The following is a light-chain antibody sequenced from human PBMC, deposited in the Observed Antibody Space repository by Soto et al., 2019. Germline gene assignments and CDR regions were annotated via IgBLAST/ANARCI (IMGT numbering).Light chain of an antibody. CDR1: SSDVGGSNH. Sequence: QSALTQPASVSGSPGQSLTISCTGTSSDVGGSNHVSWYQQHPDKAPRLMIYDVTNRPSGVSNRFSGSKSGNTASLTISGLQAEDEADYYCSSYTTMRTVKFGGGTKVTGL. CDR3: SSYTTMRTVK. CDR2: DVT. J-gene: IGLJ2*01. V-gene: IGLV2-14*03.